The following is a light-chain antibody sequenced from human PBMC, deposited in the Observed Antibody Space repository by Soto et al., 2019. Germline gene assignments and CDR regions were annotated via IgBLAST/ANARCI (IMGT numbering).Light chain of an antibody. J-gene: IGLJ1*01. V-gene: IGLV2-8*01. Sequence: QSVLTQPPSASGSPVQSVTISRTGTSSDGGGYNYVSWYQTHPGKAPKLMIYEVSKRPLGVPDRFSGSKSGNTASLTVSGLQAEDEADYYCSSYAGSNNSYVFGTGTKVTVL. CDR1: SSDGGGYNY. CDR3: SSYAGSNNSYV. CDR2: EVS.